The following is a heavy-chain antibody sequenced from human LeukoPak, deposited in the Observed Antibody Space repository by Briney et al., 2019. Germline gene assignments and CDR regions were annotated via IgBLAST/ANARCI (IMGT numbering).Heavy chain of an antibody. J-gene: IGHJ4*02. CDR2: ISGSGGST. CDR3: ARAQRFYSLSYTYPFDY. CDR1: RFTFSSFA. Sequence: PGGSLSLSCAASRFTFSSFAMSWLRQAPGKGLEWVSAISGSGGSTYYADSVKGRFTISRDNSKNTLYLQMDSLSVEDTAVYYCARAQRFYSLSYTYPFDYWGPGTLVTVSS. D-gene: IGHD3-16*01. V-gene: IGHV3-23*01.